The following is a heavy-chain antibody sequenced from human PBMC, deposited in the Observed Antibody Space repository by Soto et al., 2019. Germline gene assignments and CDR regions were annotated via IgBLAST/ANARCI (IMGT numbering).Heavy chain of an antibody. CDR2: ISPKSGGT. CDR3: ARPPGYISDWYYFDL. CDR1: GYTYIDYY. D-gene: IGHD6-19*01. V-gene: IGHV1-2*02. Sequence: QVQLVQSGAEVKKPGASVKVSCEASGYTYIDYYMHWVRQAPGQGFEWMGRISPKSGGTNYAQKFQGRVTMTWDTSLNTAYMQLSSLMSEDTAVYYCARPPGYISDWYYFDLWGQGTLVTVSS. J-gene: IGHJ4*02.